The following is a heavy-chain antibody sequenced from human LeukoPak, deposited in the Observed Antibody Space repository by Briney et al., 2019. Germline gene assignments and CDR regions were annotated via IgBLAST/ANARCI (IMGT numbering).Heavy chain of an antibody. Sequence: GGFLRLSCAASGFTFSTYAMHWVRQAPGKGLEWVAGISFDGRNKYYADSVKGRFTISRDNSKNTLYLQMNSLRGEDTAVYSCAREGWNYVFDYWGQGTLVTVSS. CDR3: AREGWNYVFDY. V-gene: IGHV3-30*01. J-gene: IGHJ4*02. CDR2: ISFDGRNK. D-gene: IGHD1-7*01. CDR1: GFTFSTYA.